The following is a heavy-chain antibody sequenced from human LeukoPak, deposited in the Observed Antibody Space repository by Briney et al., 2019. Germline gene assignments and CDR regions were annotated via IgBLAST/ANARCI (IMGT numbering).Heavy chain of an antibody. V-gene: IGHV1-8*01. CDR2: MNPNSGNT. CDR1: AYTFSNYD. J-gene: IGHJ6*02. D-gene: IGHD6-19*01. Sequence: ASVKVSCKASAYTFSNYDNNWVRQATGQGLEWIGWMNPNSGNTGYAQKFQGRVTMTRDTSISTAYMELSSLRSDDTAVYYCASCRTQWLVKEKRYYYYGLDVWGQGTTVTVSS. CDR3: ASCRTQWLVKEKRYYYYGLDV.